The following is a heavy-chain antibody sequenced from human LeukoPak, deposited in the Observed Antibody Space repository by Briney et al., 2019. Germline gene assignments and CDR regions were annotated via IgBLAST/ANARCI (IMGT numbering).Heavy chain of an antibody. Sequence: SEALSLTCAVYGGSFSGYYWSWIRQPPGKGLEWIGEINHSGSTNYNPSLKSRVTISVDTSKNQFSLKLSSVSAADTAVYYCARGRRYYYDSSGYWFDNWGQGTLVTVSS. D-gene: IGHD3-22*01. CDR1: GGSFSGYY. CDR2: INHSGST. V-gene: IGHV4-34*01. J-gene: IGHJ4*02. CDR3: ARGRRYYYDSSGYWFDN.